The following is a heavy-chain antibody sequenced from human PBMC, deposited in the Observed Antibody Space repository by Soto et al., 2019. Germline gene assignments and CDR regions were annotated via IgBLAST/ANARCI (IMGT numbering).Heavy chain of an antibody. V-gene: IGHV4-59*12. CDR2: IYYTGST. Sequence: QVQLQQSGPGLVKPSETLSLTCTVFGGSIRPYYWSWIRQPPGKDLEWIGYIYYTGSTNYSPSLKSRVTMSLDTSKNLLSLNLNSVTAADTAVYYCARGSPLSSSFPLDYGGQGSLVAVSS. D-gene: IGHD6-6*01. CDR1: GGSIRPYY. CDR3: ARGSPLSSSFPLDY. J-gene: IGHJ4*02.